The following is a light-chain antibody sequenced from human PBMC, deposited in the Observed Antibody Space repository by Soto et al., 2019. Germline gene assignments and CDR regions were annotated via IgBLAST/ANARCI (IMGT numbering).Light chain of an antibody. J-gene: IGKJ1*01. CDR3: QLYADSAWT. Sequence: EIVLTQSPGTLSLSPGERATLSCRASQSVASSYLAWYQQRPGQAPRLLIYSASNRATGIPDRFSGSGSETDFTLTISRLESEDFAVYSCQLYADSAWTFGQGTKVDIK. CDR1: QSVASSY. V-gene: IGKV3-20*01. CDR2: SAS.